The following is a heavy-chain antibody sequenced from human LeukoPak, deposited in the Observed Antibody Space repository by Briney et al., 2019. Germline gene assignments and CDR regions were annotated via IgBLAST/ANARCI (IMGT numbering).Heavy chain of an antibody. CDR3: AKDLSPYYGSGSYGPYYFDY. CDR1: GFTFSSYS. V-gene: IGHV3-48*04. D-gene: IGHD3-10*01. J-gene: IGHJ4*02. Sequence: GGSLRLSCAASGFTFSSYSMNWVRQAPGKGLEWVSYISSSSSTIYYADSVKGRFTISRDNAKNSLYLQMNSLRAEDTALYYCAKDLSPYYGSGSYGPYYFDYWGQGTLVTVSS. CDR2: ISSSSSTI.